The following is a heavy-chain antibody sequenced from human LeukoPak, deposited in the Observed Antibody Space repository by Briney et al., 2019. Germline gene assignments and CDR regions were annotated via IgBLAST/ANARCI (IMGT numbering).Heavy chain of an antibody. J-gene: IGHJ5*02. V-gene: IGHV3-30*04. CDR3: AYDGAA. CDR1: GFIFSNYV. CDR2: ISYDGSQK. Sequence: GGSLRLSCAASGFIFSNYVTYWVRQAPGKGLEWVAVISYDGSQKYHADSVKGRFIISRDNSKNTLYLQMNSLRVEDTAVYFCAYDGAAWGQGTLVSVSS. D-gene: IGHD3-16*01.